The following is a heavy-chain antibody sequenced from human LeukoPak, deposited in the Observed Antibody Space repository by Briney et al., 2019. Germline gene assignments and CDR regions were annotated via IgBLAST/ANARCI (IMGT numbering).Heavy chain of an antibody. J-gene: IGHJ4*02. V-gene: IGHV5-51*01. CDR3: AIHFHSARIDF. Sequence: GESLKISCKCSGFDFTAYGIAWVRQMPGKGLEWMGNIYPGGSNGRYSPSFQGQVTMSADKSITTVYLQWSSLKASDTAMYYGAIHFHSARIDFWGQGSLVTVSS. CDR1: GFDFTAYG. D-gene: IGHD5-18*01. CDR2: IYPGGSNG.